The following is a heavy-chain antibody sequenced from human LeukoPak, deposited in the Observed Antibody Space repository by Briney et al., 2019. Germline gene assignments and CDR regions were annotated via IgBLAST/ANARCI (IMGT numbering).Heavy chain of an antibody. J-gene: IGHJ6*03. D-gene: IGHD6-13*01. CDR2: ISGSGGST. CDR3: ARSFGTGISYSDYYYMDV. CDR1: GFTVSSNY. Sequence: GGSLRLSCAASGFTVSSNYMSWVRQAPGKGLEWVSAISGSGGSTYYADSVKGRFTVSRDNSKNTLYLQMNSLRAEDTAVYYCARSFGTGISYSDYYYMDVWGKGTTVTISS. V-gene: IGHV3-23*01.